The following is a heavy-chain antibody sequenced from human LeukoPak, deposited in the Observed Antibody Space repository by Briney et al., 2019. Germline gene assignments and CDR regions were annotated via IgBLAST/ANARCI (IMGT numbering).Heavy chain of an antibody. Sequence: GGSLRLSCAASGFTSTIHSMNSVRPAPGKRLEWVSSITPSSSYIHYADSVKGRFTISRDNHRNSLHLQINSLRDEDTAVYYCARVLLGGSGSYLDAFDIWGRGGMVSVCS. D-gene: IGHD3-10*01. J-gene: IGHJ3*02. CDR3: ARVLLGGSGSYLDAFDI. CDR2: ITPSSSYI. CDR1: GFTSTIHS. V-gene: IGHV3-21*01.